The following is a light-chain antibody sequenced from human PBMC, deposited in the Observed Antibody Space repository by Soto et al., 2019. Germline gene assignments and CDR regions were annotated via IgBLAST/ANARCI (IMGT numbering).Light chain of an antibody. Sequence: QTVVTQESSLTVSPGGTVTVTCGSSTGAVTSGHFPYWFQQKPGQAPRTLIYDISYNPSWAPARFSGSLLGGKAALTLSGAQPDDEADYYCLLFYSGVRVFGGGTKVTVL. V-gene: IGLV7-46*01. CDR2: DIS. CDR1: TGAVTSGHF. CDR3: LLFYSGVRV. J-gene: IGLJ3*02.